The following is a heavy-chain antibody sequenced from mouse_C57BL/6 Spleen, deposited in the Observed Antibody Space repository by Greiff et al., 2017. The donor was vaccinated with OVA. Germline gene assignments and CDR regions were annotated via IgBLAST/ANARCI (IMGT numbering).Heavy chain of an antibody. J-gene: IGHJ4*01. CDR1: GYAFSSSW. CDR2: IYPGDGDT. Sequence: QVQLQQSGPELVKPGASVKISCKASGYAFSSSWMNWVKQRPGKGLEWIGRIYPGDGDTNYNGKFKGKATLTADQSSSTAYMQLSSLTSEDSAVYFCATYYAMDYWGQGTSVTVSA. V-gene: IGHV1-82*01. CDR3: ATYYAMDY.